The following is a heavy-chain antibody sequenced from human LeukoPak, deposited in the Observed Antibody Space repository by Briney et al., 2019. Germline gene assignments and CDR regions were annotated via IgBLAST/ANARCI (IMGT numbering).Heavy chain of an antibody. CDR3: ARGAAAGSIY. J-gene: IGHJ4*02. V-gene: IGHV4-61*02. CDR1: GGSISSGSYY. CDR2: IYTSGST. Sequence: SETLSLTCTVSGGSISSGSYYWSWIRQPAGKGLEWIGRIYTSGSTNYNPSLKSRVTISVDTSKNQFSLKLSSVTAADTAVYYCARGAAAGSIYWGQGTLVTVSS. D-gene: IGHD6-13*01.